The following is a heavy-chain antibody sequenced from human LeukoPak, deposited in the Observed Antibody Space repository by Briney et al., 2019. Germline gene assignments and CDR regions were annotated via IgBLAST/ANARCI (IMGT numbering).Heavy chain of an antibody. CDR3: ATDTHPFGAFDI. D-gene: IGHD2-2*02. CDR1: GFTFSSYS. CDR2: ISSSSSTI. Sequence: GGSLRLSCAASGFTFSSYSMNWIRQAPGKGLEWVSYISSSSSTIYYADSVKGRFTISRDNAKNSLYLQMNSLRAEDTAEYYCATDTHPFGAFDIWGQGTMVTVSS. J-gene: IGHJ3*02. V-gene: IGHV3-48*04.